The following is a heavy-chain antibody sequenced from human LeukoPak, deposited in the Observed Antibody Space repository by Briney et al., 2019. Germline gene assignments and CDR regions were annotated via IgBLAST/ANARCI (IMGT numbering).Heavy chain of an antibody. J-gene: IGHJ5*02. Sequence: SETLSLTCAVYGGSFSGYYWRWIHQPPGKGLEWIGEINHSGSTNNTTSLNTRVTISVDTSKNQFSLKLSSVTAADTAVYYCARGDWFDPWGQGTLVTVSS. CDR1: GGSFSGYY. CDR3: ARGDWFDP. V-gene: IGHV4-34*01. CDR2: INHSGST.